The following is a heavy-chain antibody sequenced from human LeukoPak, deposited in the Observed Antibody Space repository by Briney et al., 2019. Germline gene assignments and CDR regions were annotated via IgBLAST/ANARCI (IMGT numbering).Heavy chain of an antibody. J-gene: IGHJ6*03. Sequence: PGGSLRLSCAASGFTFSSDAMSWVRHAPGKGREGGSAISGSGGSTYYADSVRGRFTISRDNSKNTLYLQMNSLRAEDTAVYYCAKDDGGDTDYYYMDVWGKGTTVTVSS. V-gene: IGHV3-23*01. CDR3: AKDDGGDTDYYYMDV. CDR1: GFTFSSDA. D-gene: IGHD3-16*01. CDR2: ISGSGGST.